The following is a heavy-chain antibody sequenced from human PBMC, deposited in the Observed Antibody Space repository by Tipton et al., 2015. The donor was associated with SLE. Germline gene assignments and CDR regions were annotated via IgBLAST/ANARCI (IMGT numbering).Heavy chain of an antibody. CDR2: IIPILGIA. V-gene: IGHV1-69*09. D-gene: IGHD3-16*01. Sequence: QLVQSGAEVKKPGSSVKVSCKASGGTFSSYTISWVRQAPGQGLEWMGRIIPILGIANYAQKFQGRLTMTEDTSADTFYMELSLLRSEDTAVYYCVTIDVGGSFDSWGQGTLVTVSS. CDR3: VTIDVGGSFDS. J-gene: IGHJ4*02. CDR1: GGTFSSYT.